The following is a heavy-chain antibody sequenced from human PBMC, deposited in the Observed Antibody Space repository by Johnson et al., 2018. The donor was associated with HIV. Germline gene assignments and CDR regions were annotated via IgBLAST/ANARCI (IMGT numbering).Heavy chain of an antibody. CDR3: ARDQIAAAGAFDI. CDR2: ISWNSGSI. V-gene: IGHV3-9*01. J-gene: IGHJ3*02. Sequence: VQLVESGGGLVQPGRSLRLSCAASGFTFDDYAMHWVRQAPGKGLEWVSGISWNSGSIGYADSVKGRFTISRDNAKNSLYLQMNSLRAGDTAVFYCARDQIAAAGAFDIWGQGTMVTVSS. CDR1: GFTFDDYA. D-gene: IGHD6-13*01.